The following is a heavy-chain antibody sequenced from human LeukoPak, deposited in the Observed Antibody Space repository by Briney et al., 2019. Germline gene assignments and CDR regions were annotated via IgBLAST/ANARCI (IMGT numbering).Heavy chain of an antibody. Sequence: AGGPLRLSCAASGFTFSSYWMHWVRQPPGKGLVWVSRINSDGSSTSYADSVKGRFTISRDNAKNTLYLQMNSLRAEDTAVYYCAATTNGVTFDPWGQGTLVTVSS. V-gene: IGHV3-74*01. CDR3: AATTNGVTFDP. J-gene: IGHJ5*02. CDR2: INSDGSST. CDR1: GFTFSSYW. D-gene: IGHD2-8*01.